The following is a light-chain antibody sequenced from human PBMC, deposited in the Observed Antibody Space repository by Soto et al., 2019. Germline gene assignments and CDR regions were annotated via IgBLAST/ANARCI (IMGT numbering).Light chain of an antibody. V-gene: IGKV1-5*03. Sequence: TQYTSTLFVCVLNTVTITFRASQSISTWLAWYQQKPGKATKLLIYKASSLEGGVPSRFSGSGSGTEFTLTISSLLPDDFATYYCQQYLNRWTSGQGTKVE. CDR1: QSISTW. CDR2: KAS. CDR3: QQYLNRWT. J-gene: IGKJ1*01.